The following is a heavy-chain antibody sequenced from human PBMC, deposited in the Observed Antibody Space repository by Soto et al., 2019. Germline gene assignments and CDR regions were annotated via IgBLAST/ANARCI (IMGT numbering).Heavy chain of an antibody. CDR2: INTGSTNI. V-gene: IGHV3-48*01. J-gene: IGHJ5*02. CDR3: AKETRGWLDP. CDR1: GFGFIGSS. Sequence: GGSLRLSCAASGFGFIGSSMNWVRQAPGKRPEWVSYINTGSTNIQYADSVKGRFTISRDDAKQSLFLQLNSLRVEDTAVYYCAKETRGWLDPWGQGTLVTVSS.